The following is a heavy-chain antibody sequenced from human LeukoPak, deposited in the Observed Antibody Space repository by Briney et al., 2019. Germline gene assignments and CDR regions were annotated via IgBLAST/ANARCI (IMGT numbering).Heavy chain of an antibody. CDR3: ARGGYYGSGNDFRFDP. D-gene: IGHD3-10*01. CDR1: GGSISSYY. V-gene: IGHV4-59*01. J-gene: IGHJ5*02. Sequence: SETLSLTCTVSGGSISSYYWSWIRQPPGKGLEWIGYIYYSGGTNYKPSLKSRVTISVDTSKNQFSLKLSSVTAADTAVYYCARGGYYGSGNDFRFDPWGQGTLVTVSS. CDR2: IYYSGGT.